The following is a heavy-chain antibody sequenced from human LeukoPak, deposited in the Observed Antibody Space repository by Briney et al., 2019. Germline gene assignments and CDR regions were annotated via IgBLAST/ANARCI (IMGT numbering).Heavy chain of an antibody. CDR3: ARRSEFGVLYYMDV. J-gene: IGHJ6*03. Sequence: PGGSLRLSCAASGFTFSSYSMNWVRQAPGKGLEWVSYISGSSGTIYYADSVKGRFTISRDSAKNSLYLQMNSPRAEDTAVYYCARRSEFGVLYYMDVWGKGTTVTVSS. V-gene: IGHV3-48*01. CDR1: GFTFSSYS. CDR2: ISGSSGTI. D-gene: IGHD3-16*01.